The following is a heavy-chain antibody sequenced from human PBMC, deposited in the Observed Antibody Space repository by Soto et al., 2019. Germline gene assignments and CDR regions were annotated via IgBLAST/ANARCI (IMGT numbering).Heavy chain of an antibody. V-gene: IGHV3-23*01. Sequence: EVQLLESGGGLVQPGGSLRLSCAASGFTFSSYAMSWVRQAPGKGLEWVSAISGSGGSTYYADSVKGRFTISRDNSKNTLYLQMNSLRAEDTAVYYCAKDPTTSGWSPSRMLSYGMDVWGQGTTVTVSS. D-gene: IGHD6-19*01. J-gene: IGHJ6*02. CDR3: AKDPTTSGWSPSRMLSYGMDV. CDR1: GFTFSSYA. CDR2: ISGSGGST.